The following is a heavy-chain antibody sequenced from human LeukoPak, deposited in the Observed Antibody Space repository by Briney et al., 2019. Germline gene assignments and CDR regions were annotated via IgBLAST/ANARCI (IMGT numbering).Heavy chain of an antibody. CDR1: GFTFSSYS. CDR3: ARGGIYSQTTAYYFDY. CDR2: INTDGSST. J-gene: IGHJ4*02. D-gene: IGHD1-14*01. V-gene: IGHV3-74*01. Sequence: PGGSLRLSCAASGFTFSSYSMNWVRQAPGKGLVWVSRINTDGSSTSYADSVKGRFTISRDNAKNTLYLQMNSLRAEDTAVYYCARGGIYSQTTAYYFDYWGQGTLVTVSS.